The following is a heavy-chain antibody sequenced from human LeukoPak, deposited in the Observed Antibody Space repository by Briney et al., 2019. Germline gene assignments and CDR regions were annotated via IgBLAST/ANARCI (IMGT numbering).Heavy chain of an antibody. CDR2: INPNSGGT. CDR1: GYTFTAYY. J-gene: IGHJ3*02. Sequence: ASVKVSCKASGYTFTAYYIQWVRQAPGQGLEWMGWINPNSGGTNYVQKFQGRVTMTRDTSISTAYMELSRLRSDDTAVYYCATDVLRFLEWLPDAFDIWGQGTMVTVSS. D-gene: IGHD3-3*01. V-gene: IGHV1-2*02. CDR3: ATDVLRFLEWLPDAFDI.